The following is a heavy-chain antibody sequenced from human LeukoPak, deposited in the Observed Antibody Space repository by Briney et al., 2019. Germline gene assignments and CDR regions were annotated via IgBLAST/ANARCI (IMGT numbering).Heavy chain of an antibody. Sequence: GVSLRLSCAATGFTFSSYAMSWVRQAPGKGLEWVSAISGSGGSTYYADSVKGRFTISRDNSKNTLYLQMNSLRAEDTAVYYCAKVAHPRDGYHWQEPKDAFDIRGQGTMVTVSS. D-gene: IGHD5-24*01. V-gene: IGHV3-23*01. J-gene: IGHJ3*02. CDR1: GFTFSSYA. CDR2: ISGSGGST. CDR3: AKVAHPRDGYHWQEPKDAFDI.